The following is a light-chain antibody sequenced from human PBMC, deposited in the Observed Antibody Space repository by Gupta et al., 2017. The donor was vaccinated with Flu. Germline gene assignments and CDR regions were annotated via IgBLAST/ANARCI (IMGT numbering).Light chain of an antibody. CDR3: QQYGSSPRT. J-gene: IGKJ1*01. CDR1: QSISSSY. Sequence: IVLTQSPGTLSLSPGKRATLSCRASQSISSSYLAWYQQKPGQAPRLLIYGASSRATGIPDRFSGSGSGTDFTLTISSLEPEDFAVYYCQQYGSSPRTFGQGTKVEIK. V-gene: IGKV3-20*01. CDR2: GAS.